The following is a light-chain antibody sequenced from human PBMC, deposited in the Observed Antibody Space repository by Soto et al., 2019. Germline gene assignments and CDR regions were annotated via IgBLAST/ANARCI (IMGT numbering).Light chain of an antibody. CDR2: AAS. Sequence: AIRMTQSPSSFSASTGDRVTITCRANQGISSYLAWYQQKPGKAPKLLIYAASTLQSGVPSRFSGSGSGTDFTLTISCLQSEDFATYYCQQYYSYATFGGGTKVDIK. J-gene: IGKJ4*01. CDR1: QGISSY. CDR3: QQYYSYAT. V-gene: IGKV1-8*01.